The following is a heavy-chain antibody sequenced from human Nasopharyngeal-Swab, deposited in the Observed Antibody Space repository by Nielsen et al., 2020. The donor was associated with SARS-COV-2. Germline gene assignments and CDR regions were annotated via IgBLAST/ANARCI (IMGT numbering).Heavy chain of an antibody. CDR2: IRSKAYGGTT. CDR3: TSWSSTSCYAED. V-gene: IGHV3-49*03. Sequence: QSLSLSCTASGFTFGHYAMSWFRQAPGKGLEWVGFIRSKAYGGTTEYAASVKGRFTISRDDSKSIAYLQMNSLKTEDTAVYYCTSWSSTSCYAEDWGQGTLVTVSS. CDR1: GFTFGHYA. D-gene: IGHD2-2*01. J-gene: IGHJ4*02.